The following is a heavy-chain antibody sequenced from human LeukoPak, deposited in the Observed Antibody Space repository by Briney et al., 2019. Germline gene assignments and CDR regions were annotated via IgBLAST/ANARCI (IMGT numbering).Heavy chain of an antibody. D-gene: IGHD6-19*01. CDR1: GFTFDDYA. V-gene: IGHV3-9*01. J-gene: IGHJ5*02. CDR3: AKAPSYSGGWYPNWFDP. CDR2: ISWNSGSI. Sequence: GGSLRLSCAASGFTFDDYAMHWVRQAPGKGLEWVSGISWNSGSIGYADSVKGRFTISRDNAKNSLYLQMNSLRAEDTALYYCAKAPSYSGGWYPNWFDPWGQGTLVTVSS.